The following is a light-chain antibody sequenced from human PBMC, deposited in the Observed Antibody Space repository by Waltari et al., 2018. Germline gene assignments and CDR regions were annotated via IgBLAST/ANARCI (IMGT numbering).Light chain of an antibody. CDR1: NIGRKS. Sequence: SYVLTQPPSVSVAPGQTARITCGGANIGRKSVHWYPQRPGQAPVMVVYEDSARPSGIPDRFSGSNSGNTATLTISRVEAGDEADYYCEVWDSNSDHYVFAPGTRVTVL. CDR2: EDS. J-gene: IGLJ1*01. V-gene: IGLV3-21*02. CDR3: EVWDSNSDHYV.